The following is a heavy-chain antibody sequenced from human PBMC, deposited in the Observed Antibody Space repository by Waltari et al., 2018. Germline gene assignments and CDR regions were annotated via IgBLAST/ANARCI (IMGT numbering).Heavy chain of an antibody. CDR1: GFTFSSYA. CDR2: ISYDGSKK. V-gene: IGHV3-30-3*01. D-gene: IGHD6-13*01. Sequence: PASGFTFSSYAMHWVRQAPGTGRAWVAVISYDGSKKYYADSVKGRFTISRDNSKNTLYLQMNSLRAEDTAVYYCARDDSSSCAYWGQGTLVTVSS. CDR3: ARDDSSSCAY. J-gene: IGHJ4*02.